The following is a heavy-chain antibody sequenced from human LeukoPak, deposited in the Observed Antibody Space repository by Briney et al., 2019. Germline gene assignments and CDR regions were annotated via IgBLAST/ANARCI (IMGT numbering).Heavy chain of an antibody. J-gene: IGHJ4*02. CDR3: ARDMMGASFDY. CDR1: GFTFSTYI. CDR2: ISSTGSYI. D-gene: IGHD1-26*01. V-gene: IGHV3-21*01. Sequence: GGSLRLSCAASGFTFSTYIMNWVRQAPGKGLEWVSSISSTGSYIYYADSVKGRFTLSRDNAKNSLYLQMNSLRAEDTAVYYCARDMMGASFDYWGQGTLVTVSS.